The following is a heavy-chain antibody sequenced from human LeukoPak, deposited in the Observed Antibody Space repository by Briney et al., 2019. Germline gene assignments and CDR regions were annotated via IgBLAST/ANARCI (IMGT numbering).Heavy chain of an antibody. Sequence: GGSLRLSCAASGFTFSSYGMHWVRQAPGKGLEWVAVISYDGSNKYYADSVKGRFTISRDNSKNTLYLQMNSLRAEDTAVYYCAKNRNSTFDYWGQGTLVTVSS. CDR1: GFTFSSYG. CDR3: AKNRNSTFDY. CDR2: ISYDGSNK. V-gene: IGHV3-30*18. J-gene: IGHJ4*02. D-gene: IGHD1-14*01.